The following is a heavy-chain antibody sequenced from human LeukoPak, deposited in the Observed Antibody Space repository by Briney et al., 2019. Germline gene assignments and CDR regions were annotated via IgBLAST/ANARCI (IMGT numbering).Heavy chain of an antibody. CDR1: EYTFTDYY. CDR3: ARANFLSCSSTSCLFDY. J-gene: IGHJ4*02. D-gene: IGHD2-2*01. Sequence: ASVKVSCKASEYTFTDYYLHWVRQAPEQGFEWMGWINPVSGGTNYVQKFQGRVTMTRDTSISTAYMELSRLRSDDTAVYYCARANFLSCSSTSCLFDYWGQGTLVTVSS. V-gene: IGHV1-2*02. CDR2: INPVSGGT.